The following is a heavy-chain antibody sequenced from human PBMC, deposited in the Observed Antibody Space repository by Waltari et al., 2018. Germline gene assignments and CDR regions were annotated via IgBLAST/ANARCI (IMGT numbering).Heavy chain of an antibody. V-gene: IGHV1-58*01. CDR1: GFTFTSSA. CDR2: IVVGSGNT. Sequence: QMQLVQSGPEVKKPGTSVKVSCKASGFTFTSSAVQWVRQARGQRLEWIGWIVVGSGNTNYAQKFQERGTITRDMSTSTAYMELSSLRSEDTAVYYCAADSPDIVVVPAAKGNWYFDLWGRGTLVTVSS. D-gene: IGHD2-2*01. CDR3: AADSPDIVVVPAAKGNWYFDL. J-gene: IGHJ2*01.